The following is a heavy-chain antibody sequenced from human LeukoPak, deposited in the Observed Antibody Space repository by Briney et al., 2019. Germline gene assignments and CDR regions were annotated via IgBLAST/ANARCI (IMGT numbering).Heavy chain of an antibody. CDR2: IYTSGST. J-gene: IGHJ5*02. Sequence: SETLSLTCTVSGGSISSYYWSWIRQPAGKGLEWIGRIYTSGSTNYNPSLKSRVTMSVDTSKNQFSLKLSSVTAADTAVYYCARSSDDYVWGSVNWFDPWGQGTLVTVSS. V-gene: IGHV4-4*07. D-gene: IGHD3-16*01. CDR1: GGSISSYY. CDR3: ARSSDDYVWGSVNWFDP.